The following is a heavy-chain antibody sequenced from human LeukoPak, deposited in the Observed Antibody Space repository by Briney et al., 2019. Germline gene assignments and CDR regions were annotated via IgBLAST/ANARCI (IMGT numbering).Heavy chain of an antibody. CDR1: GGSISGCY. V-gene: IGHV4-59*01. CDR2: IYYSGGT. CDR3: ARDARGSSHYDF. J-gene: IGHJ4*02. D-gene: IGHD6-6*01. Sequence: SETLSLTCTVSGGSISGCYWSWIRQPPGKGLEWIGYIYYSGGTNYNPSLQSRVTISADTSKNQFSLKLRSVTAADTAVYYCARDARGSSHYDFWGQGTLVTVSS.